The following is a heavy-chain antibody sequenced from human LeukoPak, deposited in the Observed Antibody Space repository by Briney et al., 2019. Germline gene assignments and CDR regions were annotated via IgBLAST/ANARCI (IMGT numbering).Heavy chain of an antibody. V-gene: IGHV1-8*03. Sequence: ASVKGCCKAAGGTFSSYAISWVRQATGQGLEWMGWMNPNSGNTGYAQKFQGRVTITRNTSISTAYMELSSLRSEDTAVYYCARGRRQQLLYYYYYYMDVWGKGTTVTVSS. CDR3: ARGRRQQLLYYYYYYMDV. J-gene: IGHJ6*03. CDR2: MNPNSGNT. D-gene: IGHD6-13*01. CDR1: GGTFSSYA.